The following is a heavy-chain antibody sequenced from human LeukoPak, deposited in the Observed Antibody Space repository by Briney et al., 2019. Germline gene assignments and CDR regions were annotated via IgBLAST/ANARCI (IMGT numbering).Heavy chain of an antibody. J-gene: IGHJ5*02. CDR2: INPSGGGT. D-gene: IGHD4-17*01. CDR1: GYIFTKFY. V-gene: IGHV1-46*01. CDR3: ARGETTIRFDP. Sequence: GASVKVSCKSSGYIFTKFYLHWVRQAPGQGLEWKGLINPSGGGTTYAQKFQGRVSLTRDTSTSTVYMELSSLRSDDTAVYYCARGETTIRFDPWGQGTLVTVSS.